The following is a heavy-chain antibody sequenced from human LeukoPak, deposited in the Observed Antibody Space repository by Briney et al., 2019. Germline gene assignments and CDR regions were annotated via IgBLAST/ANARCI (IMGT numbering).Heavy chain of an antibody. CDR2: IYYSGST. J-gene: IGHJ4*02. CDR1: GGSISSYY. Sequence: SETLSHPCCVWGGSISSYYWSWIRQPPGKGLDWIGYIYYSGSTNYNPSLKSRVTISVDTSKNQFSLKLSSVTAADTAVYYCARGNYGIYYFDYWGQGTLVTVSS. D-gene: IGHD3-10*01. V-gene: IGHV4-59*01. CDR3: ARGNYGIYYFDY.